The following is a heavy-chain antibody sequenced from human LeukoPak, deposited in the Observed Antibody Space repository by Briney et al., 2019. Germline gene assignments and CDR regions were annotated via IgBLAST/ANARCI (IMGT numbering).Heavy chain of an antibody. J-gene: IGHJ3*02. V-gene: IGHV3-53*01. CDR2: IYSGGST. CDR1: GFTVSSNY. CDR3: AKDSVVYYDSSGYPQNDAFDI. Sequence: GGSLRLSCAASGFTVSSNYMSWVRQAPGKGLEWVSVIYSGGSTYYADSVKGRFTISRDNSKNTLYLQMNSLRAEDTAVYYCAKDSVVYYDSSGYPQNDAFDIWGQGTMVTVSP. D-gene: IGHD3-22*01.